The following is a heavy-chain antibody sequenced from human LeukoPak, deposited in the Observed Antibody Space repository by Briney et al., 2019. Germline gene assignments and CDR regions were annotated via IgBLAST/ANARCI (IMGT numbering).Heavy chain of an antibody. Sequence: GASVKVSCKASGGTFTTYAMNWVRQAPGQGLEWMGWINTNTGNPTYAQGFTGRFVFSLDTSVSTAYLQISSLKAEDTAVYYCARELLITRTWFDPWGQGTLVTVSS. J-gene: IGHJ5*02. CDR3: ARELLITRTWFDP. CDR1: GGTFTTYA. D-gene: IGHD3-22*01. CDR2: INTNTGNP. V-gene: IGHV7-4-1*02.